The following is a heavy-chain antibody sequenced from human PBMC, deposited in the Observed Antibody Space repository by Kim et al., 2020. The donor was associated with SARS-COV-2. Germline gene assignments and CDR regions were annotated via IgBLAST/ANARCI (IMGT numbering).Heavy chain of an antibody. CDR1: GYTFTGYY. V-gene: IGHV1-2*06. Sequence: ASVKVSCKASGYTFTGYYLYWVRQAPGQGLEWMGRINPDNGDTKYAEKFQGRVTMTRDTSVSTVYMELSRLRSDATAVYYCAREGSRIVTTPLSGDYYYGMDVWGQGTTVTVSS. CDR3: AREGSRIVTTPLSGDYYYGMDV. CDR2: INPDNGDT. J-gene: IGHJ6*02. D-gene: IGHD5-12*01.